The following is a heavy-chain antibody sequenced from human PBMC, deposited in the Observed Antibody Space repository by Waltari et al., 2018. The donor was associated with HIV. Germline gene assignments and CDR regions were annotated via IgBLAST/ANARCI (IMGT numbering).Heavy chain of an antibody. CDR1: GLSVSGNY. Sequence: EVRLVQSGGGLVQPGGSLRLSCVASGLSVSGNYIGWVRQGPGTGLEWVSLSYNDVTTYYADSAKGRFTISRDTSKNTLSLDMNNLRPEDTAVYYCARRDGIISAFDIWGQGSMVTVSS. CDR3: ARRDGIISAFDI. J-gene: IGHJ3*02. D-gene: IGHD3-10*01. CDR2: SYNDVTT. V-gene: IGHV3-66*02.